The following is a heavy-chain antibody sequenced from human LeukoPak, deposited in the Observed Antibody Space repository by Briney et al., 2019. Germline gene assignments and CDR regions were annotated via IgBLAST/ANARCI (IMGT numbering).Heavy chain of an antibody. J-gene: IGHJ4*02. Sequence: SETLSLTCTVSGGSISSSSYYWGWIRQPPGKGLEWIGSIYYSGSTYYNPSLKSRVTISADTSKNQFSLKLSSVTAADTAVYYCARHVAVAGTRYFDYWGQGTLVTVSS. V-gene: IGHV4-39*01. CDR2: IYYSGST. D-gene: IGHD6-19*01. CDR1: GGSISSSSYY. CDR3: ARHVAVAGTRYFDY.